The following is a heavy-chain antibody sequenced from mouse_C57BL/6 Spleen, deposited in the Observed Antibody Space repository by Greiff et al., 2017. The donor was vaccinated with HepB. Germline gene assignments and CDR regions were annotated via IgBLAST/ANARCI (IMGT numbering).Heavy chain of an antibody. D-gene: IGHD4-1*01. CDR1: GYSITSGYY. Sequence: DVQLQESGPGLVKPSQSLSLTCSVTGYSITSGYYWNWIRQFPGNKLEWMGYISYDGSNNYNPSLKNRISITRDTSKNQFFLKLNSVTTEDTATYYCARRNWDGRDYWGQGTTLTVSS. J-gene: IGHJ2*01. CDR2: ISYDGSN. V-gene: IGHV3-6*01. CDR3: ARRNWDGRDY.